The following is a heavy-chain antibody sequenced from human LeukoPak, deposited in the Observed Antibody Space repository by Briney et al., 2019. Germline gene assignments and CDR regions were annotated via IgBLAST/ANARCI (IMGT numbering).Heavy chain of an antibody. CDR2: MNPNSGNT. D-gene: IGHD2-2*01. J-gene: IGHJ5*02. CDR1: GYTFTSYD. V-gene: IGHV1-8*01. Sequence: ASVKVSGKASGYTFTSYDINWVRQATGQGLEWMGWMNPNSGNTGYAQKFQGRVTMTRNTSISTAYMELSSLRSEDTAVYYCARGRGVVRAARLNWFDPWGQGTLVTVSS. CDR3: ARGRGVVRAARLNWFDP.